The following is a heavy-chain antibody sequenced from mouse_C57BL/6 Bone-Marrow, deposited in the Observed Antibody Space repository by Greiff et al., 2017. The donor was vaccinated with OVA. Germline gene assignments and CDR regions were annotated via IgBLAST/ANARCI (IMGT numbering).Heavy chain of an antibody. J-gene: IGHJ2*01. CDR2: ISSGGDYT. V-gene: IGHV5-9-1*02. D-gene: IGHD1-1*01. CDR1: GFTFSSYA. Sequence: EVMLVESGAGLVKPGGSLKLSCAASGFTFSSYAMSWVRQTPEKRLEWVAYISSGGDYTYYADTVKGRFTISRDNARNTLYLQMSRLKSEDTAMYYCTREYYYGTVDYWGQGTTLTVSS. CDR3: TREYYYGTVDY.